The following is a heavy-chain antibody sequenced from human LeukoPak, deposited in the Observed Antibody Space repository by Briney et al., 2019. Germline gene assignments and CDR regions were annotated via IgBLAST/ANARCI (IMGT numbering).Heavy chain of an antibody. CDR2: ISGNGDTI. V-gene: IGHV3-48*03. D-gene: IGHD3-16*01. CDR1: GFTFSSYE. J-gene: IGHJ4*02. CDR3: SSAYGGLLDY. Sequence: GESLRLSCAASGFTFSSYEMNWVRQAPGKGLEWVSYISGNGDTIYYADSVKGRFTIARDNAEKSLYLQMNSLRVEDTALYYCSSAYGGLLDYWGQGTLVTVSS.